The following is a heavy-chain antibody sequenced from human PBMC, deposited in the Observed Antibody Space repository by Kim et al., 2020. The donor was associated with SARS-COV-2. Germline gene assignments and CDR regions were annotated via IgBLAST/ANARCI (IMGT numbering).Heavy chain of an antibody. CDR1: GFTFSSYG. V-gene: IGHV3-30*18. CDR2: ISYDGSNK. Sequence: GGSLRLSCAASGFTFSSYGMHWVRQAPGKGLEWVAVISYDGSNKYYADSVKCRFTISRDNSKNTLYLQMNSLRAEDTAVYYCAKDSIGLSGWPFDYWGQRSLVTVSS. D-gene: IGHD6-19*01. CDR3: AKDSIGLSGWPFDY. J-gene: IGHJ4*02.